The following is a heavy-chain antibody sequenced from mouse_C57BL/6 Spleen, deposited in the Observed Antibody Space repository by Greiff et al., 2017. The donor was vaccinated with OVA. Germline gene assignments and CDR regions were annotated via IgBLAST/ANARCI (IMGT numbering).Heavy chain of an antibody. V-gene: IGHV1-82*01. D-gene: IGHD1-1*01. J-gene: IGHJ3*01. CDR2: IYPGDGDT. CDR3: APYSASRAWFAY. Sequence: VKLMESGPELVKPGASVKISCKASGYAFSSSWMNWVKQRPGKGLEWIGRIYPGDGDTNYNGKFKGKATLTADKSSSTAYMQLSSLTSEDSAVYFCAPYSASRAWFAYWGQGTLVTVSA. CDR1: GYAFSSSW.